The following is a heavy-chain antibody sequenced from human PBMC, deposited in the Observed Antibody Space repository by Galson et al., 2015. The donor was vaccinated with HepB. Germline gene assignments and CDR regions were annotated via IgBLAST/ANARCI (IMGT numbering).Heavy chain of an antibody. D-gene: IGHD3-10*01. CDR3: AKDIWFGENIYPGYFDY. V-gene: IGHV3-30-3*01. CDR2: ISYDGSNK. Sequence: SLRLSCAASGFTFSSYAMHWVRQAPGKGLEWVAVISYDGSNKYYADSVKGRFTISRDNSKNTLYLQMNSLRAEDTAVYYCAKDIWFGENIYPGYFDYWGQGTLVTVSS. J-gene: IGHJ4*02. CDR1: GFTFSSYA.